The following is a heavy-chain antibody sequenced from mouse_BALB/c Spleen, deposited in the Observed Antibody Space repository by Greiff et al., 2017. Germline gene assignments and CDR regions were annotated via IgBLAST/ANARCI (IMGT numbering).Heavy chain of an antibody. CDR2: ISSGSSTI. CDR1: GFTFSSFG. CDR3: ARGVRRYYAMDY. D-gene: IGHD2-14*01. V-gene: IGHV5-17*02. Sequence: EVKVEESGGGLVQPGGSRKLSCAASGFTFSSFGMHWVRQAPEKGLEWVAYISSGSSTIYYADTVKGRFTISRDNPKNTLFLQMTSLRSEDTAMYYCARGVRRYYAMDYWGQGTSVTVSS. J-gene: IGHJ4*01.